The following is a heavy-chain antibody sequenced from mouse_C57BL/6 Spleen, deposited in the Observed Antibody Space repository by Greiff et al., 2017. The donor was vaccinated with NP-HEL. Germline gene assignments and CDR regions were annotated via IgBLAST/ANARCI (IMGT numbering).Heavy chain of an antibody. CDR1: GYTFTSYW. V-gene: IGHV1-53*01. CDR2: INPSNGGT. D-gene: IGHD2-3*01. J-gene: IGHJ4*01. CDR3: ARRGYDGYVYYAMDY. Sequence: VKLQQPGTELVKPGASVKLSCKASGYTFTSYWMHWVKQRPGQGLEWIGNINPSNGGTNYNEKFKSKATLTVDKSSSTAYMQLSSLTSEDSAVYYCARRGYDGYVYYAMDYWGQGTSVTVSS.